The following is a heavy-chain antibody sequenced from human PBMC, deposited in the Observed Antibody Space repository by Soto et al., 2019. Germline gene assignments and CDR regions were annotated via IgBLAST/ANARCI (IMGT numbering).Heavy chain of an antibody. CDR2: ISYDGSNK. D-gene: IGHD3-10*01. V-gene: IGHV3-30*18. CDR3: AKDIGSGSFDY. J-gene: IGHJ4*02. Sequence: QVPLVESGGGVVQPGRSLRLSCAASGFTFSSYGMHWVRQAQGKGLEWVAVISYDGSNKYYADSVKGRFTISRDNSKNTLYLQMNSLRAEDTAVYYCAKDIGSGSFDYWGQGTLVTVSS. CDR1: GFTFSSYG.